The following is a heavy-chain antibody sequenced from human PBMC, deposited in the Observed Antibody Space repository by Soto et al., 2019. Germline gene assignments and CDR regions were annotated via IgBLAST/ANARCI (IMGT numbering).Heavy chain of an antibody. J-gene: IGHJ4*02. CDR3: AKDPNSPIWRGDYFDY. Sequence: PGGSLRLSCAASGFTFSSYAMSWVRQAPGKGLEWVSAISGSGGSTYYADSVKGRFTISRDNSKNTLYLQMNSLRAEDTAVYYCAKDPNSPIWRGDYFDYWGQGTLVTAPQ. CDR1: GFTFSSYA. D-gene: IGHD7-27*01. CDR2: ISGSGGST. V-gene: IGHV3-23*01.